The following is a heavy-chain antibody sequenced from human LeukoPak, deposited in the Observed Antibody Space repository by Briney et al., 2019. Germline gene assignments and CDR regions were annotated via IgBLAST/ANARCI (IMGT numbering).Heavy chain of an antibody. CDR3: ARGHCSSTSCYSVQPAFDP. D-gene: IGHD2-2*01. V-gene: IGHV1-2*06. Sequence: APVKVSCKASGYTFTGYYMHWVRQAPGQGLEWMGRINPNSGGTNYAQKFQGRVTMTRDTSISTAYMELSRLRSDDTAVYYCARGHCSSTSCYSVQPAFDPWGQGTLVTVSS. CDR2: INPNSGGT. J-gene: IGHJ5*02. CDR1: GYTFTGYY.